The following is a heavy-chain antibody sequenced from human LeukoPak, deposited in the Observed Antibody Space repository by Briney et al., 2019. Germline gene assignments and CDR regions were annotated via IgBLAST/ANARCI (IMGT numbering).Heavy chain of an antibody. D-gene: IGHD2-15*01. V-gene: IGHV4-34*01. J-gene: IGHJ4*02. CDR2: INHSGST. CDR1: GGSFSGYY. CDR3: ARGRGFRYFDY. Sequence: PSETLSLTCAVYGGSFSGYYWSWIRQPPGKGPEWIGEINHSGSTNYNPSLKSRVTISVDTSKNQFSLKLSSVTAADTAVYYCARGRGFRYFDYWGQGTLVTVSS.